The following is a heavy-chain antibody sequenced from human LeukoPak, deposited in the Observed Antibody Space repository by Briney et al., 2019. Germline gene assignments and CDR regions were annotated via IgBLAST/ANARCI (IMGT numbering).Heavy chain of an antibody. D-gene: IGHD2-8*02. CDR3: AREPLDVPGRRRGFDY. CDR1: GGSISSYY. CDR2: IYYSGST. J-gene: IGHJ4*02. V-gene: IGHV4-59*01. Sequence: SETLSLTCTVSGGSISSYYWSWIRQPPGKGLEWIGYIYYSGSTNYNPSLKSRVTISVDTSKNQFSLKLSSVTAADTAVYYCAREPLDVPGRRRGFDYWGQGTLATVSS.